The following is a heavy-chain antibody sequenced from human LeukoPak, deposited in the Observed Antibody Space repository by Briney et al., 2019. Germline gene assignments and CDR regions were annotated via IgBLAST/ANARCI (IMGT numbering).Heavy chain of an antibody. Sequence: SVKVSCKASGGTFSSYAISWVRQAPGQGLEWMGGIIPIFGTANYAQKFQGRVTITADKSTSTAYMELGSLRSEDTAVYYCARDAYGSGSYGGLYGMDVWGKGTTVTVSS. CDR2: IIPIFGTA. J-gene: IGHJ6*04. CDR3: ARDAYGSGSYGGLYGMDV. V-gene: IGHV1-69*06. D-gene: IGHD3-10*01. CDR1: GGTFSSYA.